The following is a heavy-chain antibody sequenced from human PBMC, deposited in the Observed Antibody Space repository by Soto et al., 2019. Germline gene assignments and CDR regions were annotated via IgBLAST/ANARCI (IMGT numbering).Heavy chain of an antibody. CDR2: ISGSGGST. CDR1: GFTFSSYA. Sequence: EVQLLESGGGLVQPGGSLRLSCAASGFTFSSYAMSWVRQAPGKGLEWVSAISGSGGSTYYADSVKGRFTISRDNSKNALYLQMNSLRAEDTAVYYCAKGPLQSGFVAATGDAFDIWGQGTMVTVSS. J-gene: IGHJ3*02. V-gene: IGHV3-23*01. CDR3: AKGPLQSGFVAATGDAFDI. D-gene: IGHD2-15*01.